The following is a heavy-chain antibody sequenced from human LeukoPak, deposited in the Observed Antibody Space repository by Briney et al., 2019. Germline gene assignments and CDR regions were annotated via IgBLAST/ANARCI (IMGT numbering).Heavy chain of an antibody. V-gene: IGHV1-69*04. J-gene: IGHJ5*02. CDR3: ARGVGYCSGGSCYPFDP. D-gene: IGHD2-15*01. Sequence: SVKVSCKASGGTFSSYAISWVRQAPGQGLEWMGRIIPILGIANYAQKFQGRVTITADKSTSTAYMELSSLRSEDTAVYYCARGVGYCSGGSCYPFDPWGQGTLVTVSS. CDR2: IIPILGIA. CDR1: GGTFSSYA.